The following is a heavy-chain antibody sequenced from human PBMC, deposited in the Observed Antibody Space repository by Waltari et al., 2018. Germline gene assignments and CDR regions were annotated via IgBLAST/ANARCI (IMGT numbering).Heavy chain of an antibody. Sequence: EVQLVESGGGLVQPGGSLRLSCAASGFTFSSYEMNWVRQAPGQGLEWVSYISSSGSTIYYADSVKGRFTISRDNAKNSLYLQMNSLRAEDTAVYYCARDPDGAMVRGAAGWFDPWGQGTLVTVSS. V-gene: IGHV3-48*03. CDR2: ISSSGSTI. J-gene: IGHJ5*02. D-gene: IGHD3-10*01. CDR3: ARDPDGAMVRGAAGWFDP. CDR1: GFTFSSYE.